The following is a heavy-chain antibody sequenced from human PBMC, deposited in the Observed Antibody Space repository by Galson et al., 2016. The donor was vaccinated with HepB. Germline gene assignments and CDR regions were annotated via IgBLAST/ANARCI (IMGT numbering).Heavy chain of an antibody. CDR2: ISGSGGVT. J-gene: IGHJ4*01. D-gene: IGHD1/OR15-1a*01. CDR1: GFTFSNYG. CDR3: AKGKWSGNTHFDY. Sequence: SLRLSCAASGFTFSNYGMSWVRQAPGKGLEWVSHISGSGGVTYYADSVKGRFTISRDDSQNTPFLQMKSLRADDPAIYSCAKGKWSGNTHFDYWGHGTLVTVSS. V-gene: IGHV3-23*01.